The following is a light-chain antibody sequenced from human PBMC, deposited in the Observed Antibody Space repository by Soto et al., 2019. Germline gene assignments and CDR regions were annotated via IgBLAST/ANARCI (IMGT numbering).Light chain of an antibody. CDR2: EVS. CDR1: SSDIGAYNF. V-gene: IGLV2-8*01. CDR3: SSHGGGNKFYV. J-gene: IGLJ1*01. Sequence: HSVLTQPPSASGSPGQSVTISCTGTSSDIGAYNFVSWYQQHPGKAPKLIIHEVSKRPSGVPDRFSGSKSGNTASLTVSGLQAEDEADYYCSSHGGGNKFYVFGTGTKLTVL.